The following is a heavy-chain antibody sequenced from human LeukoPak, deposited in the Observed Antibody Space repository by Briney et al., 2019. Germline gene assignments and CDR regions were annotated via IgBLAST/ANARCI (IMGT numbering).Heavy chain of an antibody. Sequence: SETLSLTCTVSGGSISSSSYYWGWIRQPPGKGLEWIGSIYYSGSTYYNPSLKSRVTISVDMSKNQFSLKLRSVTAADTAVYYCARTTEGGYSYGYFYYYYMDVWGKGTTVTISS. CDR2: IYYSGST. V-gene: IGHV4-39*07. CDR1: GGSISSSSYY. CDR3: ARTTEGGYSYGYFYYYYMDV. D-gene: IGHD5-18*01. J-gene: IGHJ6*03.